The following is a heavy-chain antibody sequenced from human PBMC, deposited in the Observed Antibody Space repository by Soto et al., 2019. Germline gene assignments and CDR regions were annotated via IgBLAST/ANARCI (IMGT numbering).Heavy chain of an antibody. J-gene: IGHJ5*02. Sequence: PSETLSLTCTVSGGYISSYYLSWIRQPPGKGLEWIGYIYYSGSTNYNPSLKSRVTISVDTSKNQFSLKLSSVTAADTAVYYCARYGSGSSVWFDPWGQEPWSPSPQ. CDR3: ARYGSGSSVWFDP. CDR1: GGYISSYY. CDR2: IYYSGST. D-gene: IGHD3-10*01. V-gene: IGHV4-59*01.